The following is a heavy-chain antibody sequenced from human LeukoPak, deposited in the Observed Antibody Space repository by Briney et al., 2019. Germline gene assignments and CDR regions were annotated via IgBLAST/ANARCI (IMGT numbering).Heavy chain of an antibody. V-gene: IGHV1-8*01. J-gene: IGHJ5*02. CDR3: ARVSSTYTICGVVKKNWFDP. CDR2: MNPNSGNT. CDR1: GYTFTSYD. D-gene: IGHD3-3*01. Sequence: ASVKVFCKASGYTFTSYDINWVRQATGQGLEGMGWMNPNSGNTGYAQKFQGRVTMTKNTAISTAYMELSSLKSEDTAVYYCARVSSTYTICGVVKKNWFDPWGQGTLVTVS.